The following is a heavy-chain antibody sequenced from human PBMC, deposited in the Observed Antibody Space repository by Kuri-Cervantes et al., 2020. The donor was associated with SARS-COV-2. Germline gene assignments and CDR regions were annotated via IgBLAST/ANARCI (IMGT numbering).Heavy chain of an antibody. Sequence: GGSLRLSCAASGFTFSSSAMSWVRQAPGKGLEWVSSIGSRSSSTYYSDSVRGRFTISRDNAKNSLYLQMNSLRAEDTAVYYCARDPSQGRADIWGQGTMVTVSS. CDR2: IGSRSSST. CDR1: GFTFSSSA. CDR3: ARDPSQGRADI. V-gene: IGHV3-21*01. J-gene: IGHJ3*02.